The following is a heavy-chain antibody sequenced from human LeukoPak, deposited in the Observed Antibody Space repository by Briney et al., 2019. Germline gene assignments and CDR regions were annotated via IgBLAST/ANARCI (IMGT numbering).Heavy chain of an antibody. V-gene: IGHV3-30*04. J-gene: IGHJ4*02. CDR2: ISYDGSNK. Sequence: GGSLRLSCAASGFTFSSYAMHWVRQAPGEGLEWVAVISYDGSNKYYADSVKGRFTISRDNSKNTLYLQMNSLRAEDTAVYYCARDDGSGWYTKFDYWGQGTLVTVSS. CDR3: ARDDGSGWYTKFDY. D-gene: IGHD6-19*01. CDR1: GFTFSSYA.